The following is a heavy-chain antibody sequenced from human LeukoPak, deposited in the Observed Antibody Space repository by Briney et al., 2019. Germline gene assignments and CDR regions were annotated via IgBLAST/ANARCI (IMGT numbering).Heavy chain of an antibody. CDR1: GFTFSSYW. J-gene: IGHJ4*02. Sequence: GGSLRLSCAASGFTFSSYWMSWVRQAPGKGLEWVANIKQDGSEKYYVDSVKGRFTISRDNAKNSLYLQMNCLRAEDTAVYYCARGPFIAVAVYYFDYWGQGTLVTVPS. D-gene: IGHD6-19*01. CDR2: IKQDGSEK. CDR3: ARGPFIAVAVYYFDY. V-gene: IGHV3-7*01.